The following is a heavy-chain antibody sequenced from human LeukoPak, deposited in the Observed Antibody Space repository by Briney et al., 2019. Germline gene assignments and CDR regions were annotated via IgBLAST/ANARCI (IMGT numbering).Heavy chain of an antibody. CDR2: ISGSGGTA. Sequence: GGSLRLSCAASGFTFSSYAMSWVRQAPGKGLEWVSAISGSGGTAYYADSVKGRFTISRDNSKNTLYLQMNSLRAEDTAEYYCAKSLLTTASGTGRAFDIWGQGTMVTVSS. V-gene: IGHV3-23*01. CDR3: AKSLLTTASGTGRAFDI. CDR1: GFTFSSYA. D-gene: IGHD1-26*01. J-gene: IGHJ3*02.